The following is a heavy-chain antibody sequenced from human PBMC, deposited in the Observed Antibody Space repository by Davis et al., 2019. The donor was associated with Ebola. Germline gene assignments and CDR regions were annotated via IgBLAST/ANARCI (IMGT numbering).Heavy chain of an antibody. V-gene: IGHV3-30*04. CDR3: ARYTAMDY. CDR1: KLTLSSCV. D-gene: IGHD5-18*01. Sequence: GGSLRLSCAASKLTLSSCVMHWVRQAPGKGLEWVSAISSNGKSQHYADSVKGRFTISRDVSKNTLYLQMNNLRVEDTAVYYCARYTAMDYWGQGTLVTVSS. CDR2: ISSNGKSQ. J-gene: IGHJ4*02.